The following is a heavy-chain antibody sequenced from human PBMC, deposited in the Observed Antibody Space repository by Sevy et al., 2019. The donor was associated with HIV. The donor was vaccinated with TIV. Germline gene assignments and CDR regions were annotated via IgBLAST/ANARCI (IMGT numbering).Heavy chain of an antibody. D-gene: IGHD2-2*01. J-gene: IGHJ4*02. V-gene: IGHV3-33*01. CDR1: GFTFSSNG. Sequence: GGSLRLSCAASGFTFSSNGIHWVRQAPGKGLEWAAVIWYDGSNKYYADSVKGRFTISRDNSKNTLYLQMNSLRAEDTAVYYCARDRNVVVPAADAIDYWGQGTLVTVSS. CDR3: ARDRNVVVPAADAIDY. CDR2: IWYDGSNK.